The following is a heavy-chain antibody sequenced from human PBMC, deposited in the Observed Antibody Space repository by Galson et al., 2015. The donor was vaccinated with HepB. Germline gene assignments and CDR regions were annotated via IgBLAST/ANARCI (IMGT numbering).Heavy chain of an antibody. CDR1: GFTVSSNY. V-gene: IGHV3-53*01. Sequence: SLRLSCAASGFTVSSNYVSWVRQAPGKGLEWVSVIYRGGSTHYADSVKGRFTISRDNSKNTLYLQMNSLRPEDTAVYYCARMSQDYGDYIGGYYYYGMDVWGQGTTVTVSS. J-gene: IGHJ6*02. D-gene: IGHD4-17*01. CDR2: IYRGGST. CDR3: ARMSQDYGDYIGGYYYYGMDV.